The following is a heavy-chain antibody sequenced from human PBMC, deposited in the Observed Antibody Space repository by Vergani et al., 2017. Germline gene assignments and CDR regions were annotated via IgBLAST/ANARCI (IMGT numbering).Heavy chain of an antibody. CDR3: AGPQGTSAYYYGGFDY. D-gene: IGHD3-22*01. V-gene: IGHV3-23*04. Sequence: EVQLVESGGGLVKPGGSLRLSCAASGFTLSNAWMSWVRQAPGKGLEWVSTIRSDGGSTYYADSVKGRFTISRDNSKNTLSLQMNSLTAEDTAIYYCAGPQGTSAYYYGGFDYWGQGILVTVSS. CDR2: IRSDGGST. J-gene: IGHJ4*02. CDR1: GFTLSNAW.